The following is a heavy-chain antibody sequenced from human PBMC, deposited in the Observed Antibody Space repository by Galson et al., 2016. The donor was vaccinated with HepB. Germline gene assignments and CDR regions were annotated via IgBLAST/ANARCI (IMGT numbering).Heavy chain of an antibody. Sequence: SLRLSCAASGFTFSSYWMQWVRQVPGKGLVCVSRISSDGSVTTYADSVKGRFTISRDNAKNTLYLQMNGLRVEDAAVHRCVRSYYESSNYPYFHQWGQGTVVLVSS. CDR3: VRSYYESSNYPYFHQ. D-gene: IGHD3-22*01. CDR2: ISSDGSVT. V-gene: IGHV3-74*01. CDR1: GFTFSSYW. J-gene: IGHJ1*01.